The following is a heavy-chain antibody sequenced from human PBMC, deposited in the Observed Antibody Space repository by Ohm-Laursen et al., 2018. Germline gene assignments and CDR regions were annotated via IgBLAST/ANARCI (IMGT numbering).Heavy chain of an antibody. V-gene: IGHV4-4*07. Sequence: GTLPLTCDVSNAAMNSYTWNWIRQPAGRGLEWIGHISDRGRANYSPSLMSRLTMSIDTSIKQFSLKLTSVTAADTAMYYCVGTGLLNGYDYWGHGTLVTVS. J-gene: IGHJ4*01. CDR1: NAAMNSYT. CDR2: ISDRGRA. D-gene: IGHD3-9*01. CDR3: VGTGLLNGYDY.